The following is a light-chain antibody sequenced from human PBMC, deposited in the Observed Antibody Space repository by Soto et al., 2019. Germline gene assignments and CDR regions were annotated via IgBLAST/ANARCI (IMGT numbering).Light chain of an antibody. Sequence: EIVMTQSPATLSVSPGERATLSCRASQSVRSNLAWYQQVPGQPPRLLIYSASIRATSIPARFSGSGSGIEFALTVSSLQSEDFAVYYCQQYNTWPLTFGGGTKVEIK. CDR2: SAS. CDR3: QQYNTWPLT. V-gene: IGKV3D-15*01. J-gene: IGKJ4*01. CDR1: QSVRSN.